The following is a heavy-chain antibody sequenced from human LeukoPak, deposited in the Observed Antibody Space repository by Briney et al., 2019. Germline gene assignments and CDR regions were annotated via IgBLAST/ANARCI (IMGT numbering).Heavy chain of an antibody. CDR3: ARGGYSGTEKPNDY. CDR1: GYTFSGNY. V-gene: IGHV1-2*02. J-gene: IGHJ4*02. Sequence: ASVKVSCKASGYTFSGNYLHWVRQAPGQGLEWVGWINPNSGGTYYAQKFQGRVTMTGDTSITTAYMELSRLTSDDTAVYYCARGGYSGTEKPNDYWGQGTLVTVSS. D-gene: IGHD1-26*01. CDR2: INPNSGGT.